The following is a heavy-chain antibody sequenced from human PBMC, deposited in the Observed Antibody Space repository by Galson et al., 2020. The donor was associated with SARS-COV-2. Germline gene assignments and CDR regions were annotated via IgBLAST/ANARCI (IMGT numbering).Heavy chain of an antibody. Sequence: SATLSLTCAVSAYSISSGYYWGWTRKPPGLGLEWIGSFYKTGHTSHHPSVNSRVTISVDMTKNEFSLNLRSVTASDTAVYYCARAGATIFGPAIDFWGPGSLVTVSS. CDR1: AYSISSGYY. CDR2: FYKTGHT. V-gene: IGHV4-38-2*01. CDR3: ARAGATIFGPAIDF. J-gene: IGHJ4*02. D-gene: IGHD3-3*01.